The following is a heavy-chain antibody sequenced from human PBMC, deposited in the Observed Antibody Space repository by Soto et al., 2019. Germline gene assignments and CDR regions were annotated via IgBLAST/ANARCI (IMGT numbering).Heavy chain of an antibody. CDR3: AREQYFNVPPCFGYPDI. CDR2: IIPLLGLT. D-gene: IGHD3-22*01. CDR1: GDTFTTHT. V-gene: IGHV1-69*08. J-gene: IGHJ6*03. Sequence: QVQLLQSGAEVKKPGSSVKVSCHASGDTFTTHTITWVRQSPGQGLEWVGRIIPLLGLTDYARKFQGRVLMTADKSTSTTYMVLSRLSFEDTALYYCAREQYFNVPPCFGYPDIWGTGNSVTVSS.